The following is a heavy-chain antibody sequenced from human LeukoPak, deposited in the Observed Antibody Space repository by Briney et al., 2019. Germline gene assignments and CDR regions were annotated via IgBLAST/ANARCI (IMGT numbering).Heavy chain of an antibody. Sequence: GRSLRLSCAASGFTFDDYAMHWVRQAPGKGLEWVSGISWNSGSIGYADSVKGRFTISRDNSKSTLYLQMNSLRAEDTAVYYCAKHQNKGFDYWGQGTLVTVSS. J-gene: IGHJ4*02. CDR2: ISWNSGSI. V-gene: IGHV3-9*01. CDR1: GFTFDDYA. CDR3: AKHQNKGFDY.